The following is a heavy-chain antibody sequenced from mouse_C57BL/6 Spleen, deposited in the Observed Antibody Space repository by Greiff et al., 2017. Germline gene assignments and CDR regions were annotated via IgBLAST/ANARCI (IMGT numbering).Heavy chain of an antibody. V-gene: IGHV1-53*01. CDR1: GYTFTSYW. J-gene: IGHJ1*03. CDR3: ARERDGNDVWYFDV. D-gene: IGHD2-2*01. CDR2: INPSNGGT. Sequence: QVQLQQPGTELVKPGASVKLSCKASGYTFTSYWMHWVKQRPGQGLEWIGNINPSNGGTNYNEKFKSKATLTVDKSSSTAYMQLSSLTSEDSAVYEWARERDGNDVWYFDVWGTGTTVTVSS.